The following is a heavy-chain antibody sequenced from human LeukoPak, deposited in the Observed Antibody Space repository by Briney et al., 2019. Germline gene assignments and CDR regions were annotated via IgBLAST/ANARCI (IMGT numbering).Heavy chain of an antibody. J-gene: IGHJ5*02. CDR1: GGPISRLY. D-gene: IGHD4-17*01. V-gene: IGHV4-59*11. CDR2: IYYSGST. CDR3: ARDSTTVTDNGFDP. Sequence: SETLSLTCNVSGGPISRLYWSWIRQPPGTGLEWIGYIYYSGSTNYNPSLKSRVPISVDTSKNQFSLKLSSVTAADTAVYYCARDSTTVTDNGFDPWGQGTLVTVSS.